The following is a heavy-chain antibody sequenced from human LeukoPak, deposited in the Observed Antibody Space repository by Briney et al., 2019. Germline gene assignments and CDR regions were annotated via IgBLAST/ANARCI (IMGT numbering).Heavy chain of an antibody. D-gene: IGHD3-10*01. V-gene: IGHV3-48*01. CDR3: ARDGWFGDYNWFDP. CDR1: GFTFSSYS. CDR2: ISSASNTI. J-gene: IGHJ5*02. Sequence: GGSLRLSRAASGFTFSSYSMNWVRQAPGKGLEWVSYISSASNTIYYADSVKGRFTISRDNAKNSLYLQMNSLRAEDTAMYYCARDGWFGDYNWFDPWGQGTLVTVSS.